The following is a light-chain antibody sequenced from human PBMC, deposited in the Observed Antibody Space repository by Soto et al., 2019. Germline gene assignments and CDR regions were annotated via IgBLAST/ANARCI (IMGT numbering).Light chain of an antibody. CDR3: CSYTSSTTWV. Sequence: QSALTQPASVSGSPGQSITISCTGTSSDVGGYNYVSWYQQHPGKAPKLMLYDVGSRPSGVSNRFSGSKSGNTASLTISGLQDEDEADYYCCSYTSSTTWVFGGGTKVTVL. V-gene: IGLV2-14*03. CDR2: DVG. J-gene: IGLJ3*02. CDR1: SSDVGGYNY.